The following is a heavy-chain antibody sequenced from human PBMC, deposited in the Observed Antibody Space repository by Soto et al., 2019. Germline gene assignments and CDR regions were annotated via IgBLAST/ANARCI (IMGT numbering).Heavy chain of an antibody. J-gene: IGHJ4*02. D-gene: IGHD3-22*01. V-gene: IGHV1-18*01. Sequence: ASVKVSCKASGYTFTNFGITWVRQAPGQGLEWMGWISAYNGNTNYAQKFQGRVTMTTDTSTSTAYMEVRSLRFDDTAVYYCAKNYYDSSGSVDYWGQGTLVTVSS. CDR1: GYTFTNFG. CDR3: AKNYYDSSGSVDY. CDR2: ISAYNGNT.